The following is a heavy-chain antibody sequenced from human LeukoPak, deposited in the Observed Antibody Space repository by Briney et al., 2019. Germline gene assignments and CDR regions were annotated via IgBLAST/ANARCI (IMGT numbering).Heavy chain of an antibody. D-gene: IGHD4-17*01. V-gene: IGHV1-18*01. Sequence: ASVKVSCKASGGTFSSYAISWVRQAPGEGLEWMGWISAYNGNTDYAQKLQGRVTMTTDTSTSTAYMELRSLRSDDTAVYYCARVTQTDYDFDYWGQGTLVTVSS. CDR1: GGTFSSYA. J-gene: IGHJ4*01. CDR3: ARVTQTDYDFDY. CDR2: ISAYNGNT.